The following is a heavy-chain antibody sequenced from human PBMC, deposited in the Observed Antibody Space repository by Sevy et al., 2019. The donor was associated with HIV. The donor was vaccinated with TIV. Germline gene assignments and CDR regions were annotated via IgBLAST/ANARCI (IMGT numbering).Heavy chain of an antibody. J-gene: IGHJ6*02. V-gene: IGHV3-30*18. D-gene: IGHD6-19*01. Sequence: GGSLRLSCAASGFTFSSYGMHWVRQAPGKGLEWVAFISYDGSNKYYADSVKGRFTISRDNSKNTLYLQMNSLGAEDTAVYYCAKGRDSSGWYYYGMDVWGQGTTVTVSS. CDR1: GFTFSSYG. CDR2: ISYDGSNK. CDR3: AKGRDSSGWYYYGMDV.